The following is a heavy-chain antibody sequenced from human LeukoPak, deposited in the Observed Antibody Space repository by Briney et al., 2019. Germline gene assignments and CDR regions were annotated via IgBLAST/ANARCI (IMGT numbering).Heavy chain of an antibody. D-gene: IGHD2-2*01. J-gene: IGHJ6*02. CDR2: IYYGGST. V-gene: IGHV4-39*01. CDR1: GGFISTSSYY. CDR3: ARSNCVSTSCNSFYGMDV. Sequence: PSETLSLTCTVSGGFISTSSYYGGWIRQSPGEGLEWIGAIYYGGSTYYNPSLKSRVTISVDTSKNQFSLKLNSVTAADTAVYYCARSNCVSTSCNSFYGMDVWGQGTTVTVSS.